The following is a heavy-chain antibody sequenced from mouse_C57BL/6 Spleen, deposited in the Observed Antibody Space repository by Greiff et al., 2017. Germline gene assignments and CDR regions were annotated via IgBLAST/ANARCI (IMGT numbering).Heavy chain of an antibody. CDR3: ARGPITTVVGYFDV. J-gene: IGHJ1*03. CDR2: IYPGDGDT. V-gene: IGHV1-80*01. CDR1: GYAFSSYW. D-gene: IGHD1-1*01. Sequence: QVQLQQSGAELVNPGASVKISCKASGYAFSSYWMNWVKQRPGKGLEWIGQIYPGDGDTNYNGKFKGKATLTADKSSSTAYMQLSSLTSEDSAVYVWARGPITTVVGYFDVWGTWTTVTVSS.